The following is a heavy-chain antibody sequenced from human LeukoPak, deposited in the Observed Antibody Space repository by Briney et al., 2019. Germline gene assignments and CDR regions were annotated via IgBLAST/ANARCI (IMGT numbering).Heavy chain of an antibody. Sequence: GESLKISCKGSGYSFTSYWIGWVRQMPGKGLEWMGIIYPGDSDTRYSSSFQGQVSISADKSINTAYLQWSSLKASDTAMYYCARGYYYNRGVYFVASGGRGTRVPVPS. J-gene: IGHJ4*02. D-gene: IGHD3-22*01. CDR2: IYPGDSDT. CDR1: GYSFTSYW. CDR3: ARGYYYNRGVYFVAS. V-gene: IGHV5-51*01.